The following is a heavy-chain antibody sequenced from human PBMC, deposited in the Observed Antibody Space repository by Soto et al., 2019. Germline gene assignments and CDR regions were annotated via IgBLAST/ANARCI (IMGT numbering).Heavy chain of an antibody. J-gene: IGHJ4*02. Sequence: QITLKESGPTLVKPTQTLTLTCTFSGFSLSTSGVSVGWIRQPPGKALEWLALIYWDDDKRYSPSLKSRLTLTKDTSKNPVVLTLTNMDPVDTATYYCAPRPTYSSGWGRWGQGTLVTVSS. V-gene: IGHV2-5*02. D-gene: IGHD6-19*01. CDR2: IYWDDDK. CDR3: APRPTYSSGWGR. CDR1: GFSLSTSGVS.